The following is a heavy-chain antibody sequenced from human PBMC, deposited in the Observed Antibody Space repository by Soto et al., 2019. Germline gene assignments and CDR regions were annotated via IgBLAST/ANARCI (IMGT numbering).Heavy chain of an antibody. Sequence: GESLKISCKGSGYSFTIYCISWVLQMPWKGLEWMGRIDPSDSYTNYSPSFQGHVTISADKSISTAYLQWSSLKASDTAMYYCARLVGPPEIVEYGMDVWGQGTTVTVS. V-gene: IGHV5-10-1*01. CDR1: GYSFTIYC. D-gene: IGHD2-15*01. CDR3: ARLVGPPEIVEYGMDV. J-gene: IGHJ6*02. CDR2: IDPSDSYT.